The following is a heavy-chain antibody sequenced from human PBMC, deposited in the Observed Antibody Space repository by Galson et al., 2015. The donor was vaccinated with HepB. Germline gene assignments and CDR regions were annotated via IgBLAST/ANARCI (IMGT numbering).Heavy chain of an antibody. CDR2: ISSSSSTI. V-gene: IGHV3-48*01. J-gene: IGHJ4*02. Sequence: SLRLSCAASGFTFSSYSMNWVRQAPGKGLEWVSYISSSSSTIYYADSVKGRFTISRDNSKNTVYLQMNSLRAEDTAMYYCARGYSKSWFSGLGYWGQGTLVTVSS. CDR1: GFTFSSYS. D-gene: IGHD1-26*01. CDR3: ARGYSKSWFSGLGY.